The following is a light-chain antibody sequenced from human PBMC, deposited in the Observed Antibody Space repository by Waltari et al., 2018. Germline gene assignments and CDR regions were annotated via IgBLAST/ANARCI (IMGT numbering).Light chain of an antibody. V-gene: IGKV1-39*01. CDR2: VAS. Sequence: DIQMTQSPSSLSASVGARVVITCRASQSISSYLHWYQQKPGKAPELLIYVASRLQSGVPSRFSGSRSGTDFTLTISSLQPEDFATYYCQQSYNIPPTFGGGTKVEIK. CDR1: QSISSY. J-gene: IGKJ4*01. CDR3: QQSYNIPPT.